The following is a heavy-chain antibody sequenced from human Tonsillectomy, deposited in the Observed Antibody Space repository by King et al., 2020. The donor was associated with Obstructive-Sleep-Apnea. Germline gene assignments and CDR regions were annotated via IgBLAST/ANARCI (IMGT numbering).Heavy chain of an antibody. Sequence: VQLVESGGGLVQPGGSLRLSCAASGFTVSSNYMSWVRQAPGKGLEGVSVIYRGGSTYYADSVKGRFTISRDNSKNTLYLQMNSLRAGDTAVYYCARDTDGSGSYFPDAFDIWGQGTMVTVSS. CDR3: ARDTDGSGSYFPDAFDI. D-gene: IGHD3-10*01. CDR1: GFTVSSNY. CDR2: IYRGGST. J-gene: IGHJ3*02. V-gene: IGHV3-66*01.